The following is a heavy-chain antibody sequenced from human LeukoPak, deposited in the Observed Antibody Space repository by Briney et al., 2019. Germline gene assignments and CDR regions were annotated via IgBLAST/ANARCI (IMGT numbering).Heavy chain of an antibody. CDR2: INQPRSQK. CDR3: ARGLGKGSSDY. CDR1: GFTFSYSW. D-gene: IGHD6-6*01. V-gene: IGHV3-7*03. Sequence: GGSLRLSCVASGFTFSYSWMIWVRQAPGKGLEWVANINQPRSQKYHVDSVKGRFTISRDNARNSLFLQMDSLTADDTAVYYCARGLGKGSSDYWGQGTLVTVSS. J-gene: IGHJ4*02.